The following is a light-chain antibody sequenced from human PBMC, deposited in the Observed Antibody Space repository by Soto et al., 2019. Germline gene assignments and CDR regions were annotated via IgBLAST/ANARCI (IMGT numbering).Light chain of an antibody. CDR3: LLSYSGARYVV. J-gene: IGLJ2*01. Sequence: QAVVTQEPSLTVSPGGTVTLTCGSSTGAVTSGHYPYWFQQKPGQAPRTLIYDTSNKHSWTPAWFSGSLLGGKAALTLSGAQPEDEAEYYCLLSYSGARYVVFGGGTKLTVL. CDR1: TGAVTSGHY. CDR2: DTS. V-gene: IGLV7-46*01.